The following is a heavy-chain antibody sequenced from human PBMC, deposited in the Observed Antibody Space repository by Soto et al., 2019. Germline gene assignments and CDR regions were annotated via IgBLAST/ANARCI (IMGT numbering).Heavy chain of an antibody. CDR2: INHSGST. Sequence: SETLSLTCAVYVGSFSGSYWTWIRQPPGTGLEWIGEINHSGSTNYNPSLKSRVTISVDTSKNQFSLKLTSVTAADTAVYYCARHQRLHYEFDISGQGTMVTVSS. D-gene: IGHD3-22*01. CDR3: ARHQRLHYEFDI. J-gene: IGHJ3*02. V-gene: IGHV4-34*01. CDR1: VGSFSGSY.